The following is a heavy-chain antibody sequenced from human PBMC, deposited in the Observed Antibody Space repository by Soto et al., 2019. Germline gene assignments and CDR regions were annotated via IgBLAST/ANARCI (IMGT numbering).Heavy chain of an antibody. CDR1: GFTFSSYS. J-gene: IGHJ3*02. CDR2: ISSSSSYI. CDR3: ARELVMGWNGAFDI. Sequence: GSLRLSCAASGFTFSSYSMNWVRQAPGKGLEWVSSISSSSSYIYYADSVKGRFTISRDNAKNSLYLQMNSLRAEDTAVYYCARELVMGWNGAFDIWGQGTMVTVSS. V-gene: IGHV3-21*01. D-gene: IGHD1-1*01.